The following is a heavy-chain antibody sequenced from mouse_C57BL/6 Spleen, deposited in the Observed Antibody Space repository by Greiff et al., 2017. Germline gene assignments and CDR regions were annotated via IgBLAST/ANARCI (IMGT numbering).Heavy chain of an antibody. V-gene: IGHV1-69*01. Sequence: QVQLQQPGAELVMPGASVKLSCKASGYTFTSYWMHWVKQRPGQGLEWIGEIDPSDSYTNYNQKFKGKSTLTVDKSSSTAYMQLSSLTSEDSAVYYCARSRGTTAGYCDVWGTGTTVTVSS. CDR1: GYTFTSYW. CDR3: ARSRGTTAGYCDV. CDR2: IDPSDSYT. J-gene: IGHJ1*03. D-gene: IGHD1-2*01.